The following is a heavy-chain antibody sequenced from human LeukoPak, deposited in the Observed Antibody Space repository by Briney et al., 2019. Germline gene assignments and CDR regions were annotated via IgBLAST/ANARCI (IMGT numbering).Heavy chain of an antibody. J-gene: IGHJ4*02. V-gene: IGHV5-51*01. CDR2: IYPGDSDT. Sequence: GASLKISCKGSGYSFTSYWIGWVRQMPGKGLEWMGIIYPGDSDTRYSPSFQGQVTISADKSVSTAYLQWSSLKASDTAMYYCARLAGYCSSTSCSYYFDYWGQGTLVTVSS. CDR1: GYSFTSYW. CDR3: ARLAGYCSSTSCSYYFDY. D-gene: IGHD2-2*01.